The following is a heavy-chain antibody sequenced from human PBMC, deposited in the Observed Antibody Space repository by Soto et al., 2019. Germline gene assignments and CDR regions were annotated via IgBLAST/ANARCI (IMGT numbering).Heavy chain of an antibody. V-gene: IGHV3-21*01. CDR2: ISGTGVYI. CDR3: AREGALKPLSS. CDR1: GFTFSNYN. Sequence: LRLSCVASGFTFSNYNMNWVRQAPGKGLEWVSHISGTGVYIHYADAVKGRFTISRDNAKSSVYLQMNSLRAEDTAVYYCAREGALKPLSSWGQGALVTVSS. J-gene: IGHJ5*02.